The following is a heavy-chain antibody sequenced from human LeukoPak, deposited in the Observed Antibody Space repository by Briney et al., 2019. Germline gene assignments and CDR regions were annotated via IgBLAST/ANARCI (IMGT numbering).Heavy chain of an antibody. CDR3: ATSQNGDFWSGYWPNYYYYGMDV. CDR1: GYTFTSYD. Sequence: ASVKVSCKASGYTFTSYDINWVRQATGQGLEWMGWMNPNSGNTDYAQKFQGRVTMTRNTSISTAYVELSSLRSEDTAVYYCATSQNGDFWSGYWPNYYYYGMDVWGQGTTVTVSS. J-gene: IGHJ6*02. CDR2: MNPNSGNT. D-gene: IGHD3-3*01. V-gene: IGHV1-8*01.